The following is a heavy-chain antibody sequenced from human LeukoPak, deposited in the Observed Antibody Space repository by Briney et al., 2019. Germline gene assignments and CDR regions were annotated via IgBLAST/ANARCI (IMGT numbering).Heavy chain of an antibody. J-gene: IGHJ4*02. CDR3: ARDRDYYGSGISDY. D-gene: IGHD3-10*01. V-gene: IGHV1-2*02. CDR2: IDPNSGAT. Sequence: ASVMVSCKASGYTFTDYYIHWVRQAPGQGLEWMGWIDPNSGATNYAQKLQGRVTMTTDTSTSTAYMELRSLRSDDTAVYYCARDRDYYGSGISDYWGQGTLVTVSS. CDR1: GYTFTDYY.